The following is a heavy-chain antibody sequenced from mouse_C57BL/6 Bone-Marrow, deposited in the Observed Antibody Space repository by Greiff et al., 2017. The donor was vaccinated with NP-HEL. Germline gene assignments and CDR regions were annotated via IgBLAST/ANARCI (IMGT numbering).Heavy chain of an antibody. CDR1: GYTFTEYT. D-gene: IGHD1-1*01. Sequence: QVHVKQSGAELVKPGASVKLSCKASGYTFTEYTIHWVKQRSGQGLEWIGWFYPGSGSIKYNEKFKDKATLTADKSSSTVYMELSRLTSEDSAVYFCARHEPLYGSRVGWYFDVWGTGTTVTVSS. CDR2: FYPGSGSI. CDR3: ARHEPLYGSRVGWYFDV. V-gene: IGHV1-62-2*01. J-gene: IGHJ1*03.